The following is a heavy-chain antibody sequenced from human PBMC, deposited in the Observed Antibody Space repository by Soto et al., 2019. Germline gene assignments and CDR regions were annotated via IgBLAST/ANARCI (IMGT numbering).Heavy chain of an antibody. CDR3: ARLGFNYDFLSGYYNVHHYYGIDV. V-gene: IGHV3-23*01. CDR2: ISGSGGST. Sequence: GGSLRLSCAASGFTFSSYAMSWVRQAPGRGLEWVSAISGSGGSTYYADSVKGRFTISRDNSKNTLYLQMNSLKASDTATYYCARLGFNYDFLSGYYNVHHYYGIDVWGQGTTVTVSS. J-gene: IGHJ6*02. CDR1: GFTFSSYA. D-gene: IGHD3-3*01.